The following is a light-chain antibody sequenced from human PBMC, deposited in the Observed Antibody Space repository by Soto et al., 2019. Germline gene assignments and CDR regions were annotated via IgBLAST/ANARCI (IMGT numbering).Light chain of an antibody. J-gene: IGKJ1*01. CDR3: QQYGSSPWT. CDR1: QSVSSSY. Sequence: EIVLTQSPGTLSLSPGERATLSCRASQSVSSSYLAWYQQKPGQAPRLLIYGASSRATGIPDRFSGSGSGTDFNLTISRLETEDFAVYYCQQYGSSPWTFGQGTQVAIK. CDR2: GAS. V-gene: IGKV3-20*01.